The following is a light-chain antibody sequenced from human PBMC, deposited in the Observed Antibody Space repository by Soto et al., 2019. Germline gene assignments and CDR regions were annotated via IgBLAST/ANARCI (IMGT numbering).Light chain of an antibody. V-gene: IGKV1D-12*01. CDR3: QQSHSFPLT. Sequence: DIQMTQSPSFVSASIGDRVTITCRASQNIRFWLAWYQQKPGKAPKSLIRGASSLQPGVPSRFSGSGSGTDFTLPITSLQHEDFATYSCQQSHSFPLTFGGGTKVDI. CDR2: GAS. J-gene: IGKJ4*01. CDR1: QNIRFW.